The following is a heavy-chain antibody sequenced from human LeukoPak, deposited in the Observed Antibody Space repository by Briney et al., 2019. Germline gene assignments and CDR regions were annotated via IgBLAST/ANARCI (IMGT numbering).Heavy chain of an antibody. CDR2: INTNTGNP. V-gene: IGHV7-4-1*02. Sequence: ASVKVSCKASGYTFTGYYMHWVRQAPGQGLEWMGWINTNTGNPTYAQGFTGRFVFSLDTSVSTAYLQISSLKAEDTAVYYCARVDYMWETPLFHYGSGSYYRGYYYMDVWGKGTTVTVSS. CDR1: GYTFTGYY. D-gene: IGHD3-10*01. CDR3: ARVDYMWETPLFHYGSGSYYRGYYYMDV. J-gene: IGHJ6*03.